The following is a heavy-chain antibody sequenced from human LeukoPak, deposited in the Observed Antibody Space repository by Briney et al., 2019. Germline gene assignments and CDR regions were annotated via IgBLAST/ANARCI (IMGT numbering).Heavy chain of an antibody. CDR3: ARYYYDSSGYYDTPNWFDP. CDR2: INHSGST. Sequence: PSETLSLTCAVYGGSFSGYYWSWIRQPPGKGLEWIGEINHSGSTNYNPSLKSRVTISVDTSKNQFSLKLSSVTAADTAVYYCARYYYDSSGYYDTPNWFDPWGQGTLVTVSS. J-gene: IGHJ5*02. D-gene: IGHD3-22*01. V-gene: IGHV4-34*01. CDR1: GGSFSGYY.